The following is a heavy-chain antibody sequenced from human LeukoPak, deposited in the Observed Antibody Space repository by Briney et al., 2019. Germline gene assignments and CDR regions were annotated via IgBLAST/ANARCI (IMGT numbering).Heavy chain of an antibody. CDR1: GGSISSGGYY. CDR2: IYYSGST. V-gene: IGHV4-61*08. Sequence: SETLSLTCTVSGGSISSGGYYWSWIRQHPGKGLEWIGYIYYSGSTNYNPSLKSRVIISVDTSKNQFSLRLSSVTAADTAVYYCAKGGGYNWFDPWGQGTLVTVSS. D-gene: IGHD3-22*01. CDR3: AKGGGYNWFDP. J-gene: IGHJ5*02.